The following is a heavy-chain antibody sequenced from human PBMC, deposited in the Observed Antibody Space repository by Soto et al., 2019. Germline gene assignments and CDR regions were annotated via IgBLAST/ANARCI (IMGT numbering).Heavy chain of an antibody. CDR2: ISYDGSNK. V-gene: IGHV3-30-3*01. CDR1: GFTFSNNA. J-gene: IGHJ6*02. CDR3: ARGTTTSAFSAMDV. Sequence: QVQLVESGGGVVQPGRSLRLSCAASGFTFSNNAMDWVRQAPGKGLEWVAVISYDGSNKYIAESVKGRFTISRDNSKITLCLQMNSLRAEDTAVYYCARGTTTSAFSAMDVWGQGTTVTVSS. D-gene: IGHD1-1*01.